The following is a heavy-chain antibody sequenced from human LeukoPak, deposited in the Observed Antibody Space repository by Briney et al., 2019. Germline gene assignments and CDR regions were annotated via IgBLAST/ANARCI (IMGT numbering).Heavy chain of an antibody. CDR2: IFYSGST. CDR3: ARQTGSGLFILP. V-gene: IGHV4-39*01. D-gene: IGHD3/OR15-3a*01. Sequence: PSETLSLTCTVSGGSISTSNYYWGWIRQPPGKGLEWIGNIFYSGSTYYGPSLKSRLTISLDTSRNQFSLKLNSVTAADTAVYYCARQTGSGLFILPGGQGTLVTVSS. J-gene: IGHJ4*02. CDR1: GGSISTSNYY.